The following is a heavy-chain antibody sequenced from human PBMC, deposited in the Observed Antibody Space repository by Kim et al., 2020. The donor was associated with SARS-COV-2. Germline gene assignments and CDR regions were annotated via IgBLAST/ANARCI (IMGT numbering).Heavy chain of an antibody. D-gene: IGHD4-17*01. CDR3: ARSGALRRMTTVTTGGWFDP. CDR2: ISSSGSTI. V-gene: IGHV3-48*03. J-gene: IGHJ5*02. CDR1: GFTFSSYE. Sequence: GGSLRLSCAASGFTFSSYEMHWVRQAPGKGLEWVSYISSSGSTIYYADSVKGRFTISRDNAKNSLYLQMNSLRAEDTAVYYCARSGALRRMTTVTTGGWFDPWGQGTLVTVSS.